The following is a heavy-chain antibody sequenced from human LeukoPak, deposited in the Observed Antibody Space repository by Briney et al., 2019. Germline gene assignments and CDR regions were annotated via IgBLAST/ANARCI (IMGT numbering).Heavy chain of an antibody. J-gene: IGHJ4*02. CDR3: ARDGSGFDY. CDR2: ISSSGSYI. CDR1: GFTFSSYS. Sequence: PGGSLRLSCAASGFTFSSYSMNWVRQAPGKGLEWVSSISSSGSYIYYADSVKGRFTISRDNAKNSLYLQMNSLRAEDTAVYYCARDGSGFDYWGQGTLVTVSS. V-gene: IGHV3-21*01. D-gene: IGHD3-10*01.